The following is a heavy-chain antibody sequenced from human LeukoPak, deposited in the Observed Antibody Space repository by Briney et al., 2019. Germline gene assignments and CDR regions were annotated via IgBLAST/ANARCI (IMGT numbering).Heavy chain of an antibody. J-gene: IGHJ5*02. Sequence: GGSLGLSCAGSGFPFSSNWISWVRQAPGKGVGWVANVKQDGGETYYVDSVKGRFTISRDNAKNSLFLQMNTLRVEDTAVYHCARAYSYAFEPWGQGTLVTVSS. CDR3: ARAYSYAFEP. CDR2: VKQDGGET. CDR1: GFPFSSNW. D-gene: IGHD5-18*01. V-gene: IGHV3-7*04.